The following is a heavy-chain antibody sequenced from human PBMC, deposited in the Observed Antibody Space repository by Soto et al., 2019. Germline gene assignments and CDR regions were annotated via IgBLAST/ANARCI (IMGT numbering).Heavy chain of an antibody. V-gene: IGHV4-34*01. D-gene: IGHD3-10*01. CDR2: INHSGST. CDR3: ARATYYYGSGSIPYGMDV. CDR1: GGSFSGYY. Sequence: PSETLSLTCAVYGGSFSGYYWSWIRQPPGKGLEWIGEINHSGSTNYNPSLKSRVTISGDTSKNQFSLKLSSVTAADTAVYYCARATYYYGSGSIPYGMDVWGQGTTVTVSS. J-gene: IGHJ6*02.